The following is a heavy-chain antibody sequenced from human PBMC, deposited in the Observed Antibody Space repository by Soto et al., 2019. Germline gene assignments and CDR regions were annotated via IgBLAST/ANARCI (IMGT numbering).Heavy chain of an antibody. V-gene: IGHV3-48*03. J-gene: IGHJ4*02. CDR2: ISSSGSTI. Sequence: EVQLVESGGGLVQPGGSLRLSCAASGFTFSSYEMNWVRQAPGKGLEWVSYISSSGSTIYYADSVKGRFTISRDNAKNSLYLQMNSLRAEDTAVYYCAREGSSGWYFWGQFGYWGQGTLVTVSS. D-gene: IGHD6-19*01. CDR1: GFTFSSYE. CDR3: AREGSSGWYFWGQFGY.